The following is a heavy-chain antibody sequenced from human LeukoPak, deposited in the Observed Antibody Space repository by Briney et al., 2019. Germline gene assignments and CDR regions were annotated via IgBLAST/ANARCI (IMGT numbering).Heavy chain of an antibody. CDR1: GFTFSSYW. V-gene: IGHV3-7*03. D-gene: IGHD1-26*01. J-gene: IGHJ6*01. CDR3: AKMKGHPLPKYYMDV. Sequence: GGSLRLSCAASGFTFSSYWMSWVRQAPGKGLEWVASIKHGGSEKYYVDSVKGRFTISRDNAKNSLFLQMNSLRAEDTAIYYCAKMKGHPLPKYYMDVWGQGTTVTVSS. CDR2: IKHGGSEK.